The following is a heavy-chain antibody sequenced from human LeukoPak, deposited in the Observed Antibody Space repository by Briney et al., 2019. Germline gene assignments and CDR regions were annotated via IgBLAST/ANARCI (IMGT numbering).Heavy chain of an antibody. V-gene: IGHV4-30-4*01. D-gene: IGHD1-26*01. CDR2: IYHTGTT. J-gene: IGHJ4*02. CDR3: ASVSVWELATHPGGSFDY. Sequence: SETLSLTCTVSGGLISRIEYYWSWIRQSPVKGLEWLGHIYHTGTTLYSPHLNNRLTVSVDSSRNQFSLTLNSVTATDTAVYYCASVSVWELATHPGGSFDYWGRGILVTVSS. CDR1: GGLISRIEYY.